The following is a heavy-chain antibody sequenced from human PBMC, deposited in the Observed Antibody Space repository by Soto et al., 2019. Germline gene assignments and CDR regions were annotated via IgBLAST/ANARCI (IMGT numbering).Heavy chain of an antibody. CDR2: IIPIFGNT. J-gene: IGHJ6*02. CDR3: ARDVKQLGLYYYGMDV. Sequence: GASVKVSCKASGGTFSSYAISWVRQAPGQGLEWMGGIIPIFGNTKYSQKFQGRVTITRDTSASTAYMELSSLRSEDTAVYYCARDVKQLGLYYYGMDVWGQGTTVTVSS. CDR1: GGTFSSYA. D-gene: IGHD6-6*01. V-gene: IGHV1-69*05.